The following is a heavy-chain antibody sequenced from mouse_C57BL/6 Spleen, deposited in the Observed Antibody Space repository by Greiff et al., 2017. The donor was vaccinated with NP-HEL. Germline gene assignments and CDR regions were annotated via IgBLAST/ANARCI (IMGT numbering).Heavy chain of an antibody. Sequence: QVQLQQPGAELVKPGASVKLSCKASGYTFTSYWMHWVKQRPGRGLEWIGRIDPNSGGTKYNEKFKSKATLTVDKHSSTAYMQLSSLTSEDSAVYYCARSDDYDASSYWYFDVWGTGTTVTVSS. CDR1: GYTFTSYW. J-gene: IGHJ1*03. CDR3: ARSDDYDASSYWYFDV. CDR2: IDPNSGGT. V-gene: IGHV1-72*01. D-gene: IGHD2-4*01.